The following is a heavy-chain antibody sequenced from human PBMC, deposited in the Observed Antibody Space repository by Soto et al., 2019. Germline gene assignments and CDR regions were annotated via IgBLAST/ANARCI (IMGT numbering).Heavy chain of an antibody. CDR1: GGSISSGGYY. Sequence: QVQLQESGPGLVKPSQTLSLTCTVSGGSISSGGYYWSWLRQHPGKGLEWIGYIFDSGTTYYNPSLKSRITISVDPSKSQFSRRLTSVTATDTAVYYCASQASGWYPDYWGQGTLVTVSS. V-gene: IGHV4-31*03. J-gene: IGHJ4*02. CDR3: ASQASGWYPDY. D-gene: IGHD6-19*01. CDR2: IFDSGTT.